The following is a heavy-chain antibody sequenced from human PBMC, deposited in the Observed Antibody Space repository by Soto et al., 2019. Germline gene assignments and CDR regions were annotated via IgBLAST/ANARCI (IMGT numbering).Heavy chain of an antibody. V-gene: IGHV1-46*01. J-gene: IGHJ3*02. CDR2: INPSGGST. CDR3: ATSPDYGGNPYAFDI. Sequence: QVQLVQSGAEVKKPGASVKVSCKASGYTFTSYYMHWVRQAPGQGLEWMGIINPSGGSTSYAQKFQCRVTMTRDTSTSTVYMELSSLRSEDTAVYYCATSPDYGGNPYAFDIWGQGTMVTVSS. CDR1: GYTFTSYY. D-gene: IGHD4-17*01.